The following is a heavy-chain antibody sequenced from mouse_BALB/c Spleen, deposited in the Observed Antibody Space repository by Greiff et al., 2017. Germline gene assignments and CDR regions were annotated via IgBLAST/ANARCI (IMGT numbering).Heavy chain of an antibody. J-gene: IGHJ1*01. D-gene: IGHD6-5*01. V-gene: IGHV1S56*01. CDR2: IYPGNVNT. Sequence: VQLQQSGPELVKPGASVRISCKASGYTFTSYYIHWVKQRPGQGLEWIGWIYPGNVNTKYNEKFKGKATLTADKSSSTAYMQLSSLTSEDSAVYCCARAYSHWYFDVWGAGTTVTVSS. CDR3: ARAYSHWYFDV. CDR1: GYTFTSYY.